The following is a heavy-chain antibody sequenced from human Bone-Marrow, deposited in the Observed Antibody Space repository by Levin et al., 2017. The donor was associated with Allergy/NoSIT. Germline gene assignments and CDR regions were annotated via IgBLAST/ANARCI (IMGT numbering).Heavy chain of an antibody. J-gene: IGHJ6*02. D-gene: IGHD5-12*01. CDR1: GGSISSGGYY. CDR2: IYYSGST. Sequence: SQTLSLTCTVSGGSISSGGYYWSWIRQHPGKGLEWIGYIYYSGSTYYNPSLKSRVTISVDTSKNQFSLKLSSVTAADTAVYYCARDSGYAYYYYYGMDVWGQGTTVTVSS. V-gene: IGHV4-31*03. CDR3: ARDSGYAYYYYYGMDV.